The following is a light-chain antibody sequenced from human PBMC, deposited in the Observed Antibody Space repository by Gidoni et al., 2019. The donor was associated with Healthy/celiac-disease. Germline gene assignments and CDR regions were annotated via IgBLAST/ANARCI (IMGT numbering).Light chain of an antibody. CDR3: QQRSNWPWT. CDR1: QSVSSY. J-gene: IGKJ1*01. Sequence: EIVLTQSPATLSLSPGERATLSCRARQSVSSYLAWYQQKPGQAPRLLIYAASHRATGIPARFSGSWSGTDFTLTISSLEPEDFSVYSCQQRSNWPWTFXXXTKVEIK. V-gene: IGKV3-11*01. CDR2: AAS.